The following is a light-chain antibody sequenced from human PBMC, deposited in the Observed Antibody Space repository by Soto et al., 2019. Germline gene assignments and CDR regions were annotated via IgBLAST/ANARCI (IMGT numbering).Light chain of an antibody. J-gene: IGKJ3*01. Sequence: IVLTQSPAALSWLPGERGTLSCRASQSVSSYLAWYQQKPGQAPRLLIYDASNRATGIPARFSGSGSGTDFTLTISSLEPEDFAVYYCQQRSNWLFTFGPGTKVDIK. CDR2: DAS. CDR1: QSVSSY. V-gene: IGKV3-11*01. CDR3: QQRSNWLFT.